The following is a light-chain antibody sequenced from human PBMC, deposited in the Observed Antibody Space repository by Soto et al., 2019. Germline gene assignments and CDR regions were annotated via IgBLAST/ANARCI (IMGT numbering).Light chain of an antibody. Sequence: QSVLTQSPSASASLGASVKLTCTLSSGHSSYAIAWHQQQPEKGPRYLMKVNSDGSHSKGDGIPDRFSGSSSGAERYLTISSLQSEDECDYYCQTWGTARVFCGGTKLTVL. CDR3: QTWGTARV. CDR1: SGHSSYA. CDR2: VNSDGSH. V-gene: IGLV4-69*01. J-gene: IGLJ3*02.